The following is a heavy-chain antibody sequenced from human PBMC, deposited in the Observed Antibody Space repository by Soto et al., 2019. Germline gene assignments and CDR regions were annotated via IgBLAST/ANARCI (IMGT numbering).Heavy chain of an antibody. D-gene: IGHD6-13*01. J-gene: IGHJ6*02. CDR1: VWSFPSYG. V-gene: IGHV1-18*01. CDR2: ISAYNGNT. Sequence: AAEKVSFKASVWSFPSYGIIWVRQAPGQGLEWMGWISAYNGNTNYAQKLQGRVTMTTDTSTSTAYMELRSLRSDDTAVYYCARSSSSDDYYYYYGMDVWGQGTTVTVSS. CDR3: ARSSSSDDYYYYYGMDV.